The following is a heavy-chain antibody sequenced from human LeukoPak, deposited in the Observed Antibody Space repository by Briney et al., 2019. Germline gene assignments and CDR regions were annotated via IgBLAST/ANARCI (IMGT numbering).Heavy chain of an antibody. J-gene: IGHJ4*02. V-gene: IGHV4-59*08. CDR3: ARHDSPYTSGCPFDY. CDR1: GGSISSYY. D-gene: IGHD6-19*01. CDR2: IYYSGST. Sequence: SETLSLTCTVSGGSISSYYWSWIRQSPGKGLEWIGNIYYSGSTNYNPPLKSRVTISVDTSKNQFSLKLSSVTAADTAVYYCARHDSPYTSGCPFDYWGQGTLVTVSS.